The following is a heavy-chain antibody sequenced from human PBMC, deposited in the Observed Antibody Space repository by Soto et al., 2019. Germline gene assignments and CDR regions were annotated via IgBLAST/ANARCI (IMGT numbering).Heavy chain of an antibody. D-gene: IGHD3-10*01. CDR2: IYYSGST. V-gene: IGHV4-59*01. CDR1: GGSISSYY. CDR3: VRGESGVIHSCYFDY. J-gene: IGHJ4*02. Sequence: SETLSLTCTVSGGSISSYYWSWIRQPPGKGLEWIGYIYYSGSTNYNPSLKSRVTISVDTSKNQFSLKLSSVTAADTAVYYCVRGESGVIHSCYFDYWGQGTLVTVSS.